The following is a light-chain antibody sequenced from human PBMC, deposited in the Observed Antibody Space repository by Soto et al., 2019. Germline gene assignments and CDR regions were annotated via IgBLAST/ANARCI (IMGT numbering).Light chain of an antibody. CDR1: SSDVGAYNY. CDR2: EVS. Sequence: QAVVTQPASVSGTPGQSITISCTGTSSDVGAYNYVSWFQQYPGKGPKLIIYEVSNRPSGVSNRFSGSKSDNAASLTISGLQAEDETDYYCSSYTTSRSWVFGGGTKLTVL. J-gene: IGLJ3*02. V-gene: IGLV2-14*01. CDR3: SSYTTSRSWV.